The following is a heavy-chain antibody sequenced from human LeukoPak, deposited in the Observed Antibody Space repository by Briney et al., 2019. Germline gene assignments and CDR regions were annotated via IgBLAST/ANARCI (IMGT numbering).Heavy chain of an antibody. CDR2: ISSNGGST. J-gene: IGHJ5*02. V-gene: IGHV3-64*01. Sequence: GGSLRLSCAASGFTFSSYAMHWVRQAPGKGLEYVSAISSNGGSTYYANSVKGRFTISRDNSKNTLYLQMGSLRAEDMAVYYCARDVGARGKNWFDPWGQGTLVTVSS. D-gene: IGHD1-26*01. CDR3: ARDVGARGKNWFDP. CDR1: GFTFSSYA.